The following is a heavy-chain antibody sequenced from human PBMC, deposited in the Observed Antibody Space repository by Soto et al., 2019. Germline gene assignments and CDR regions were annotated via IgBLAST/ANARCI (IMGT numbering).Heavy chain of an antibody. Sequence: VQLVESGGGVVQPGRSLRLSCAASGFTFSSYEMNWVRQAPGKGLEWVSYISSSGSTIYYADSVKGRFTISRDNAKNSLYLQMNSLRAEDTAVYYCARVGGHYYDSSGYPDYWGQGTLVTVSS. D-gene: IGHD3-22*01. CDR1: GFTFSSYE. J-gene: IGHJ4*02. CDR2: ISSSGSTI. CDR3: ARVGGHYYDSSGYPDY. V-gene: IGHV3-48*03.